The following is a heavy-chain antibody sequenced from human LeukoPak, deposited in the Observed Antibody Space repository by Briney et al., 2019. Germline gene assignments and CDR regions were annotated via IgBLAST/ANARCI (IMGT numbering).Heavy chain of an antibody. CDR2: ISGSGGST. CDR1: GFTFSSYG. D-gene: IGHD2-15*01. CDR3: AKDLKGRSVFSFYYYYYMDV. V-gene: IGHV3-23*01. Sequence: GGTLRLSCAASGFTFSSYGMSWVRQAPGKGLEWVSAISGSGGSTYYADSVKGRFTISRDNSKNTLYLQMNSLRAEDTAVYYCAKDLKGRSVFSFYYYYYMDVWGKGTTVTISS. J-gene: IGHJ6*03.